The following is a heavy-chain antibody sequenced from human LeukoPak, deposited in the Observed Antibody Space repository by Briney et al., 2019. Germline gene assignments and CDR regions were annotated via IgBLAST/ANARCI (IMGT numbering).Heavy chain of an antibody. CDR3: AKAASRYSSGWYDY. CDR2: ISGSGGST. CDR1: GFTFSSYA. Sequence: GSLRPSCAASGFTFSSYAMSWVRQAPGKGLEWVSAISGSGGSTYYADSVKGRFTISRDNSKNTLYLQMNSLRAEDTAVYYCAKAASRYSSGWYDYWGQGTLVTVSS. D-gene: IGHD6-19*01. V-gene: IGHV3-23*01. J-gene: IGHJ4*02.